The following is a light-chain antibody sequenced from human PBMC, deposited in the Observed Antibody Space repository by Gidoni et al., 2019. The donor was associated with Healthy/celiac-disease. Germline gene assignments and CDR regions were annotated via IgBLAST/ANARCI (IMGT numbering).Light chain of an antibody. CDR1: SSDVGGYNY. CDR3: SSYTSSSIL. CDR2: EVS. V-gene: IGLV2-14*01. Sequence: QSALTQPASVSGSPGQSITISCTGTSSDVGGYNYVSWYQQHPGKAPKLMIYEVSNRPSGVSNRFSGSKSGNTASLTISGHQAEDEADYYCSSYTSSSILFGGGTKLTVL. J-gene: IGLJ2*01.